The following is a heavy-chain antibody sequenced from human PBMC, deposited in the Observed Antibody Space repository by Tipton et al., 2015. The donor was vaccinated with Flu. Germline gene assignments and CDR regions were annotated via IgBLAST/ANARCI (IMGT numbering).Heavy chain of an antibody. CDR3: ARLGYRSDYDSGYFDY. CDR1: GYSFTSYW. J-gene: IGHJ4*02. V-gene: IGHV5-51*03. CDR2: IYPGDSDT. D-gene: IGHD5-12*01. Sequence: QLVQSGAEVKKPGESLKISCKSSGYSFTSYWIGWVRQMPGKGLEWMGIIYPGDSDTRYSPSFQGQATISADKSISTAYLQWSSLKASDTAMYYCARLGYRSDYDSGYFDYWGQGTLVTVSS.